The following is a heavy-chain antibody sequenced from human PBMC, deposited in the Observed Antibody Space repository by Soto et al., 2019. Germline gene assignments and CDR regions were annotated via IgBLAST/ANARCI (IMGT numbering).Heavy chain of an antibody. J-gene: IGHJ5*02. Sequence: SETLSLTCTVSGGSVSSGSYYWSWIRQPPGKGLEWIGYIYYSGSTNYNPSLKSRVTISVDTSKNQFSLKLSSVTAADTAVYYCASYSSSSHIWFGPWGQGSLVTVSS. V-gene: IGHV4-61*01. D-gene: IGHD6-6*01. CDR1: GGSVSSGSYY. CDR3: ASYSSSSHIWFGP. CDR2: IYYSGST.